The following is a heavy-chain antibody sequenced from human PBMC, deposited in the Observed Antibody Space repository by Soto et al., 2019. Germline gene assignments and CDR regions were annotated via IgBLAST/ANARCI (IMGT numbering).Heavy chain of an antibody. J-gene: IGHJ4*01. CDR3: AKDVVVRGVITFDY. V-gene: IGHV3-23*01. D-gene: IGHD3-10*01. CDR1: GFTFSSYA. CDR2: ISGSGGST. Sequence: EVQLLESGGGLVQPGGSLRLSCGGSGFTFSSYAMSWVRQAPGKGLEWVSAISGSGGSTYYADSVKGRFTISRDNSKNTLYLQMNGLRAEDTAVYYCAKDVVVRGVITFDYWGQGTLVTVSS.